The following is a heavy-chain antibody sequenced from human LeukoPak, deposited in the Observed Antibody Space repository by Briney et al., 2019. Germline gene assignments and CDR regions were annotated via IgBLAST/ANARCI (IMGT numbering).Heavy chain of an antibody. Sequence: GGSLRLSCAASGFTFSSYAMSWVRQAPGKGLEWVSAISGSGGSTYYADSVKGRFTISRDNSKNTLYLQMNSLRAEDTALYYCAKDLGQQRSYYYGMDVWGQGTTVTVSS. V-gene: IGHV3-23*01. CDR3: AKDLGQQRSYYYGMDV. CDR2: ISGSGGST. CDR1: GFTFSSYA. J-gene: IGHJ6*02. D-gene: IGHD3-16*01.